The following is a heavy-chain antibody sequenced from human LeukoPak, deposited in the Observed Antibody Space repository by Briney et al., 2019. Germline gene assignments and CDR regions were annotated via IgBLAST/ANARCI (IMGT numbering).Heavy chain of an antibody. Sequence: SETQSLTCTVSGGSVSSGSYYWSWIRQPPGKGLEWIGYIYYSGSTNYNPSLKSRVTISVDTSKNQFSLKLSSVTAADTAVYYCARMSSYYYYGMDVWGQGTTVTVSS. J-gene: IGHJ6*02. CDR2: IYYSGST. CDR3: ARMSSYYYYGMDV. CDR1: GGSVSSGSYY. V-gene: IGHV4-61*01.